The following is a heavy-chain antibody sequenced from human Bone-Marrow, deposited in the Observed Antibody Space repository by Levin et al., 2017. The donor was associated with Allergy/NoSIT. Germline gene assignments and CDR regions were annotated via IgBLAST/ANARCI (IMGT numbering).Heavy chain of an antibody. V-gene: IGHV1-18*01. J-gene: IGHJ4*02. Sequence: ASVKVSCKASGYVFNTYGITWVRQAPGQGLEWMGWISGYNGNTNYAQNLQDRITLTREITTNTAYMELRSLRSDDTAVYFCARHCSSGSCDDYWGQGTLVTVSS. CDR3: ARHCSSGSCDDY. CDR2: ISGYNGNT. CDR1: GYVFNTYG. D-gene: IGHD2-15*01.